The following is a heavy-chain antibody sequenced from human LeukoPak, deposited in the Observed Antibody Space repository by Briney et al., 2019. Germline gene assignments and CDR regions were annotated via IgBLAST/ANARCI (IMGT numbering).Heavy chain of an antibody. V-gene: IGHV3-23*01. CDR2: ISGSGGST. J-gene: IGHJ5*02. CDR3: AKGIAVAGRGISP. D-gene: IGHD6-19*01. CDR1: GFTFSSYG. Sequence: GGTLRLSCAASGFTFSSYGMSWVRQAPGKGLEWVSAISGSGGSTFYADSVKGRFTVSRDNSKNTLYLQMNSLRADDTAVYYCAKGIAVAGRGISPWGQGTLVTVSS.